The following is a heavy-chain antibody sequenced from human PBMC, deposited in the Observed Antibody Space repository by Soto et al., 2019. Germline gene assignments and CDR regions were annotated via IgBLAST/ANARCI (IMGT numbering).Heavy chain of an antibody. V-gene: IGHV1-69*12. CDR1: GGTFSNYA. D-gene: IGHD6-19*01. CDR3: ARVEAVAGLYNYHGLDV. J-gene: IGHJ6*02. CDR2: IVPIFGTT. Sequence: QVQLVQSGAEVKKPGSSVKVSCKVSGGTFSNYAIDWVRLAPGHGLEWMGGIVPIFGTTYYTQKVQGRAKSIADDSTTTAYLEMSSLRSEDTAIYYCARVEAVAGLYNYHGLDVWGQGTAVTVSS.